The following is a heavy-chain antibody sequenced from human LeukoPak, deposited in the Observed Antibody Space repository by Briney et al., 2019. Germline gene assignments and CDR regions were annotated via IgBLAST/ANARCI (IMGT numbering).Heavy chain of an antibody. CDR1: GGSFSGYY. Sequence: SETLSLTCAVYGGSFSGYYWSWIRQPPGKGLEWIGEINHSGSTNYNPSLKSRVTISVDRSKNQFSLKLSSVTAADTAVYYCARAGPLSYYFDYWGQGTLVTVSS. CDR2: INHSGST. D-gene: IGHD3-16*01. J-gene: IGHJ4*02. CDR3: ARAGPLSYYFDY. V-gene: IGHV4-34*01.